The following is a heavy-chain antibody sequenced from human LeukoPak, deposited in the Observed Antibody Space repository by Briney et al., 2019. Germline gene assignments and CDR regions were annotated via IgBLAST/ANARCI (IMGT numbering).Heavy chain of an antibody. Sequence: GGSLRLSCAASGFIFSHYAIHRVRQAPGKGLEWVSLISYNGGNKYYADSVKGRFTISRDNAKNSLYLQMNSLIAEDTAVYYCARDWATPLAATPTDYWGQGTLVTVSS. CDR1: GFIFSHYA. CDR2: ISYNGGNK. CDR3: ARDWATPLAATPTDY. J-gene: IGHJ4*02. D-gene: IGHD2-15*01. V-gene: IGHV3-30*04.